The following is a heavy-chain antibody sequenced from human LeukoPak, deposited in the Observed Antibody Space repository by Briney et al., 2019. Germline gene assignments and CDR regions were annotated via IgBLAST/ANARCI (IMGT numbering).Heavy chain of an antibody. CDR2: ISGSGGST. Sequence: GGSLRLSCAASGFTFSSYAMSWVRQAPGKGLEWVSAISGSGGSTYYADSVKGRFTISRDNSKYTLYLQMNSLRAEDTAVYYCAKAVGYCSSTSCYTRPDYWGQGTLVTVSS. D-gene: IGHD2-2*02. CDR3: AKAVGYCSSTSCYTRPDY. V-gene: IGHV3-23*01. J-gene: IGHJ4*02. CDR1: GFTFSSYA.